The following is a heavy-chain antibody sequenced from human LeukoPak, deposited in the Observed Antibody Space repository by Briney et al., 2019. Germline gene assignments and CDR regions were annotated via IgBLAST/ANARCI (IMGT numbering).Heavy chain of an antibody. CDR3: ARDSRFNYGSGSYYYYGMDV. CDR1: GASISSFF. Sequence: SETLSLTCSVSGASISSFFWSWIRQPPGKGLEWIGYIYYSGSTNCNPSLKSRVTISVDTSKNQFSLKLSSVTAADTAVYYCARDSRFNYGSGSYYYYGMDVWGQGTTVTVSS. CDR2: IYYSGST. V-gene: IGHV4-59*01. J-gene: IGHJ6*02. D-gene: IGHD3-10*01.